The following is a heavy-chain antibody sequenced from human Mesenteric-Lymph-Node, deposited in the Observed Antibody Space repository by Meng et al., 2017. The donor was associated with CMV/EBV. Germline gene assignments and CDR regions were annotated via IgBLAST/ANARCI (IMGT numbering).Heavy chain of an antibody. CDR1: GFIFRDYY. D-gene: IGHD3-3*01. Sequence: GGSLRLSCVVSGFIFRDYYMSWIRQAPGKGLEWVSYISHSGSSIYYADSVKGRVTISRDNAKNSLYLQMDNLRAEDTAVYYCAREALPISYDFWCGYYVGTTNYYYYGMDVWGQGTTVTVSS. CDR3: AREALPISYDFWCGYYVGTTNYYYYGMDV. CDR2: ISHSGSSI. J-gene: IGHJ6*02. V-gene: IGHV3-11*04.